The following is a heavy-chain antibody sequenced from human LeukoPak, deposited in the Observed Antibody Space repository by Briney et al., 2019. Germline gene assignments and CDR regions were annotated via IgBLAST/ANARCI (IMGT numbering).Heavy chain of an antibody. Sequence: PSETLSLTCAVHGGSFSGYYWSWIRQPPGKGLEWIGEIMYDGSSNYHPSLKSRVSMSVDTSKNQFSLKMTSVTAADTAVYHCARGRYYFDSSGAFYWGQGTLVTVSS. J-gene: IGHJ4*02. CDR2: IMYDGSS. V-gene: IGHV4-34*01. D-gene: IGHD3-22*01. CDR3: ARGRYYFDSSGAFY. CDR1: GGSFSGYY.